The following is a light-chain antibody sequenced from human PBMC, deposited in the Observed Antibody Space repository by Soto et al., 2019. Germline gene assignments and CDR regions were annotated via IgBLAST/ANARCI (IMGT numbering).Light chain of an antibody. J-gene: IGLJ1*01. CDR1: SSNIGGNS. Sequence: QSVMTQPPSVSAARGQKVTISCSGSSSNIGGNSVSWYQQLPGTAPKLLIYDDDKRPSGIPDRFSGSKSGTSATLGITGFQTGDEADYYCGSWDSSLSAYVFATGTNLTVL. CDR3: GSWDSSLSAYV. CDR2: DDD. V-gene: IGLV1-51*01.